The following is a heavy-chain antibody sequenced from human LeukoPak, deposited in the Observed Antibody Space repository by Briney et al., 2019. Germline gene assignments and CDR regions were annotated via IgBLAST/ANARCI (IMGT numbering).Heavy chain of an antibody. D-gene: IGHD6-13*01. J-gene: IGHJ4*02. CDR2: INPNSGGT. V-gene: IGHV1-2*02. Sequence: ASVKVSCKASGYTFTSYAMHWVRQAPGQRLEWMGWINPNSGGTNYAQKFQGRVTMTRDTSISTAYMELSRLRSDDTAVYYCARGAAAGYAESDYWGQGTLVTVSS. CDR3: ARGAAAGYAESDY. CDR1: GYTFTSYA.